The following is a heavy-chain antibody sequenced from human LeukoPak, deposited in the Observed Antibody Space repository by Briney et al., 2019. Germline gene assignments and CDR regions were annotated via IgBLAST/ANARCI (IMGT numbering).Heavy chain of an antibody. D-gene: IGHD3-22*01. Sequence: ASVKVSCKASGGTFSNYSINWVRQAPGQGLEWKGRIIPIFGTANYAQKFQGRVTITADKSTSTAYMELSSLRSEDTAVYYCARINSSGCLDYWGQGTLVTVSS. CDR1: GGTFSNYS. CDR3: ARINSSGCLDY. V-gene: IGHV1-69*06. CDR2: IIPIFGTA. J-gene: IGHJ4*02.